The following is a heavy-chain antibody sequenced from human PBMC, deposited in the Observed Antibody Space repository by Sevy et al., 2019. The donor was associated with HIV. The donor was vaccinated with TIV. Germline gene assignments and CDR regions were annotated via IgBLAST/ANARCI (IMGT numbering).Heavy chain of an antibody. Sequence: GGSLRLSCAASGFTFNNYAMSWVRQAPGKGLEGKGLEWVSTISGGGGGTYYADSVRGRFTISRDNSKYTLYLQVNSLRVEDMAVYYCAKHYIHDIADGWYFDLWGRGTLVTVSS. CDR3: AKHYIHDIADGWYFDL. D-gene: IGHD6-13*01. V-gene: IGHV3-23*01. CDR1: GFTFNNYA. CDR2: ISGGGGGT. J-gene: IGHJ2*01.